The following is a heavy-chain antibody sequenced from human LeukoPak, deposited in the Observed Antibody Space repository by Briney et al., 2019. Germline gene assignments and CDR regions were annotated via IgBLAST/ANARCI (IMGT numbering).Heavy chain of an antibody. CDR1: GFTFSDHY. CDR2: ISSSGSTI. CDR3: ARDADLAVAADAFDI. V-gene: IGHV3-11*04. Sequence: PGGSLRLSCAASGFTFSDHYMSWIRQAPGKGLEWVSYISSSGSTIYYADSVKGRFTISRDNAKNSLYLQMNSLRAEDTAVYYCARDADLAVAADAFDIWGQGTMVTVSS. D-gene: IGHD6-19*01. J-gene: IGHJ3*02.